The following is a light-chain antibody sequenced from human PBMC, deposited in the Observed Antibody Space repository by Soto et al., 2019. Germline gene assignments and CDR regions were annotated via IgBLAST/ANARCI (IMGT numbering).Light chain of an antibody. CDR2: AAS. J-gene: IGKJ4*01. V-gene: IGKV3-15*01. CDR1: QSVSTN. CDR3: QQYNDWPPDLT. Sequence: EIVMTQSPATLSVSPGDRATLSCRASQSVSTNLVWYQHKPGQAPRLLIYAASTRATGIPARFSGSGSGTEFTLTISSLQSEDFAVYSCQQYNDWPPDLTFGGGTKVEIK.